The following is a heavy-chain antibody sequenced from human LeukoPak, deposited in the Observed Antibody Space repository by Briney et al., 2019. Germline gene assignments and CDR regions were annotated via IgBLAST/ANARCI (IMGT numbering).Heavy chain of an antibody. D-gene: IGHD5-18*01. Sequence: GGSLRLSCAASGFTFSSYSMNWVRQAPGKGLEWVSSISSSSSYIYYADSVKGRFTISRDNAKNSLYLQMNSLRAEDTAVYYCARDARGYGGKAGAFDIWGQGAMVTVSS. CDR1: GFTFSSYS. CDR3: ARDARGYGGKAGAFDI. CDR2: ISSSSSYI. J-gene: IGHJ3*02. V-gene: IGHV3-21*01.